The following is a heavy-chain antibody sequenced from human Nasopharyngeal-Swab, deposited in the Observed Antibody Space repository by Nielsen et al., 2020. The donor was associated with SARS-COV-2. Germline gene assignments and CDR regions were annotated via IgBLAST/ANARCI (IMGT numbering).Heavy chain of an antibody. Sequence: GESLKIPCAASGFTFSNDWMSWVRQAPGKGLEWVGRIKSKTDGGTTDYAAPVKGRFTISRDDSKNTLYLQMNSLKTEDTAVYYCTTVYDYGDYYYYYYGMDVWGQGTTVTVSS. J-gene: IGHJ6*02. CDR2: IKSKTDGGTT. CDR1: GFTFSNDW. D-gene: IGHD4-17*01. CDR3: TTVYDYGDYYYYYYGMDV. V-gene: IGHV3-15*01.